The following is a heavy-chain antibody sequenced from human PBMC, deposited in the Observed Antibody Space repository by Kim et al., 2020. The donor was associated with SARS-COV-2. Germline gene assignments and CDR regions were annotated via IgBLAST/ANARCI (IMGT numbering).Heavy chain of an antibody. Sequence: GGSLRLSCAASGFTFSRCSMSWVRQAPEKGLEWVSYISSSNSAIFYADSVKGRFTISRDNAKNSVYLQMNSLRAEDTAVYYCARDPYYYDSSGYYGSKYYFDYWGQGTLVTVSP. J-gene: IGHJ4*02. CDR3: ARDPYYYDSSGYYGSKYYFDY. CDR2: ISSSNSAI. CDR1: GFTFSRCS. D-gene: IGHD3-22*01. V-gene: IGHV3-48*01.